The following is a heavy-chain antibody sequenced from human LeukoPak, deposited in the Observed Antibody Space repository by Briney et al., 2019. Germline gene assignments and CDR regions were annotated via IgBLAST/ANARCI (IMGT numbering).Heavy chain of an antibody. CDR3: ARGLGPYCVSTSCQDY. V-gene: IGHV4-59*01. J-gene: IGHJ4*02. CDR2: MSYRGST. CDR1: GGPLTTYY. D-gene: IGHD2-2*01. Sequence: SETLSLTCTVSGGPLTTYYWSWLRQPPGKGLEWIGYMSYRGSTNYNPSLKSRVTISIDTSKNQFSLKLNSVTAADTAVYYCARGLGPYCVSTSCQDYWGRGTLVTVSS.